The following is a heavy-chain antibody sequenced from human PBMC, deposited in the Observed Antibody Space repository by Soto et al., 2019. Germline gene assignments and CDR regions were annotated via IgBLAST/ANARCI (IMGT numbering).Heavy chain of an antibody. J-gene: IGHJ6*02. CDR3: AKGGAIVAAGTRVYLYNAMDV. V-gene: IGHV1-2*02. Sequence: ASVKVSCKASGYTFTGYYVHWVRQAPGQGLEWMGWINPNSGDTYLAQRFQGRVTMNRDTSIGTVYMELRGLTSDDTAEYYCAKGGAIVAAGTRVYLYNAMDVWSQGTTVTVSS. D-gene: IGHD1-26*01. CDR2: INPNSGDT. CDR1: GYTFTGYY.